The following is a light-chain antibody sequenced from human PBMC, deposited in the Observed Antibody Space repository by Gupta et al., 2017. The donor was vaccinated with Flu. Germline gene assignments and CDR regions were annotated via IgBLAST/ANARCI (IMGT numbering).Light chain of an antibody. CDR1: QSVLYSSNNKNY. Sequence: DIVMTQSPDSLAVSLGERATINCKSSQSVLYSSNNKNYLAWYQQKPGQPPKLLIYWASTRESGVPDLFSGSGSGTDFTLTISSLQAEDVAVYYCQQYDRTPTFGPGTKVDIK. V-gene: IGKV4-1*01. J-gene: IGKJ3*01. CDR3: QQYDRTPT. CDR2: WAS.